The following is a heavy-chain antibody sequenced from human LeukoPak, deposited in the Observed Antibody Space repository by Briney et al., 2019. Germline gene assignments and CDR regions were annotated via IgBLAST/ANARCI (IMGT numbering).Heavy chain of an antibody. CDR1: GFTFGSYS. D-gene: IGHD2-15*01. CDR3: AREEFGAGYCSGGSCYYFDY. Sequence: GGSLRLSCAASGFTFGSYSMNWVRQAPGKGLEWVSSISSSSYIYYADSVKGRFTISRDNAKNSLYLQMNSLRAEDTAVYYCAREEFGAGYCSGGSCYYFDYWGQGTLVTVSS. CDR2: ISSSSYI. J-gene: IGHJ4*02. V-gene: IGHV3-21*01.